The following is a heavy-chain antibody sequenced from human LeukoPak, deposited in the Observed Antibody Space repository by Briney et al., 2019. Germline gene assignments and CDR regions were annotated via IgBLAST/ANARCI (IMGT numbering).Heavy chain of an antibody. D-gene: IGHD6-19*01. Sequence: GGSLRLSCAASGFTFSSYSMNWVRQAPGKGLEWVSFISSSSSTIYYADSVKGRFTISRDNAKNSLYLQMNSLRAEDTAVYYCAREDFWQWLVSALDYWGQGTLVTVSS. V-gene: IGHV3-48*01. CDR1: GFTFSSYS. CDR2: ISSSSSTI. CDR3: AREDFWQWLVSALDY. J-gene: IGHJ4*02.